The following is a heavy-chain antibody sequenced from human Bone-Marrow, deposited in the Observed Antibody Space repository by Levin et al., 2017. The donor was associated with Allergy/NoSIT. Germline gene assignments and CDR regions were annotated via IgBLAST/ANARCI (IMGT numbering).Heavy chain of an antibody. CDR3: AKDDYSSREKYYYFYGMDV. CDR1: GFTFTNYG. J-gene: IGHJ6*02. CDR2: ISHDEIYK. D-gene: IGHD6-19*01. V-gene: IGHV3-30*18. Sequence: PGGSLRLSCAASGFTFTNYGIHWVRQAPGKGLEWVAFISHDEIYKYYKESVKGRFTISRDSSGNTVHLQMNSLRAEDTAVYYCAKDDYSSREKYYYFYGMDVWGLGTTVTVS.